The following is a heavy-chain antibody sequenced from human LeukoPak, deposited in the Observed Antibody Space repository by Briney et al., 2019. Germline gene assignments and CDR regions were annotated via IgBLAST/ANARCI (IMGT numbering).Heavy chain of an antibody. D-gene: IGHD3-22*01. CDR2: IYYNGNT. Sequence: SETLSLTCSVSGGSIGSYYWTWIRQFPGKGLEWIGNIYYNGNTNYNPSLKSRVTISVDTSKNQFSLKLTSVTAADTAVYYCARGEGETYYYDSSGSPSGYWGQGTLVTVSS. J-gene: IGHJ4*02. V-gene: IGHV4-59*01. CDR1: GGSIGSYY. CDR3: ARGEGETYYYDSSGSPSGY.